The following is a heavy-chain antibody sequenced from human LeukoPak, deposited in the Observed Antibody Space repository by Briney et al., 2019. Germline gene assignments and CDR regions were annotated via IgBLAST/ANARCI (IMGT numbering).Heavy chain of an antibody. CDR2: INPNRGDT. V-gene: IGHV1-2*06. J-gene: IGHJ4*02. CDR1: GYTFTGYY. D-gene: IGHD1-26*01. Sequence: ASVKVSCKAFGYTFTGYYMHWVRQAPGQGLEWMGRINPNRGDTNYAQKFQGRVTMTRDTSISTAYMELSRLRSDDTAVYYCARDKEGGEWERYYFDYWGQGTLVTVSS. CDR3: ARDKEGGEWERYYFDY.